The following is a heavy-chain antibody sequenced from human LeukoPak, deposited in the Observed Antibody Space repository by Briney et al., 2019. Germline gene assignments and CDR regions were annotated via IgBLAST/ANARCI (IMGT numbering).Heavy chain of an antibody. J-gene: IGHJ4*02. CDR3: ARHSIVVVPAAPYLGANYYFDY. Sequence: SETLSLTCTVSGGSISSSSYYWGWIRQPPGKGLEWIGSIYYSGSTYYNPSLKSRVTISVDTSKNQFSLKLSSVTAADTAVYYCARHSIVVVPAAPYLGANYYFDYWGQGTLVTVSS. CDR2: IYYSGST. CDR1: GGSISSSSYY. D-gene: IGHD2-2*01. V-gene: IGHV4-39*01.